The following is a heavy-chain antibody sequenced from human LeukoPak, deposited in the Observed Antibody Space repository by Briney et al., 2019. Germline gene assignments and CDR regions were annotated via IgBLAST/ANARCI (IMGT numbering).Heavy chain of an antibody. CDR2: INPNSGGT. J-gene: IGHJ4*02. CDR3: ARWYSSSSGSFDY. Sequence: ASVKVSCKASGYTFTGYYMHWVRQAPGQGLEWMGRINPNSGGTNYAQKFQGRVTMTRDTSISTAYMELSRLRSDDTAVYYCARWYSSSSGSFDYWGQGTLVTVSS. CDR1: GYTFTGYY. V-gene: IGHV1-2*06. D-gene: IGHD6-6*01.